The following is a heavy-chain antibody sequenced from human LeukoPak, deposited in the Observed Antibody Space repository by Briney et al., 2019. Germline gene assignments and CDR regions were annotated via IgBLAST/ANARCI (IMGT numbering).Heavy chain of an antibody. D-gene: IGHD2-21*02. CDR2: IFTDGSTT. Sequence: GGSLRLSCVASEFEFFSYWMQWVRQAPGKGLVWVSRIFTDGSTTSYADSVKGRFTISRDNAKNTLYLEMKSLRVEDTAVYYCARELPREVTLDYWGQGTLVTVSP. J-gene: IGHJ4*01. CDR1: EFEFFSYW. CDR3: ARELPREVTLDY. V-gene: IGHV3-74*01.